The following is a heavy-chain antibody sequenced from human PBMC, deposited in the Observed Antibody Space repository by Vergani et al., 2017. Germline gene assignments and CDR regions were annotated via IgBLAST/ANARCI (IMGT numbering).Heavy chain of an antibody. CDR1: GFTFSSYG. V-gene: IGHV3-30*18. Sequence: QVQLVESGGGVVQPGRSLRLSCAASGFTFSSYGMHWVRQAPGKGLEWVAVISYDGSNKYYADSVKGRFTISRDKSKNTLYLQMNSLRAEDTAVYYCAKDYDYGSGSYPIYYYGMDVWGQGTTVTVSS. CDR3: AKDYDYGSGSYPIYYYGMDV. D-gene: IGHD3-10*01. CDR2: ISYDGSNK. J-gene: IGHJ6*02.